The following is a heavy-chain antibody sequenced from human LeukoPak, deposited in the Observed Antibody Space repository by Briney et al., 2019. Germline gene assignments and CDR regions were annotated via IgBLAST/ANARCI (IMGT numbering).Heavy chain of an antibody. CDR3: ARKKRVDTDSIMVYYYYAMDV. Sequence: GGSLRLSCAASGFSSNSDWMDWVRQAPGKGLEWVANIKHDESEKNYLDSVKGRFTISRDNAQNSLYLQMNGLRVEDTAVYYCARKKRVDTDSIMVYYYYAMDVWGQGTTVTVSS. CDR1: GFSSNSDW. D-gene: IGHD5-18*01. J-gene: IGHJ6*02. V-gene: IGHV3-7*01. CDR2: IKHDESEK.